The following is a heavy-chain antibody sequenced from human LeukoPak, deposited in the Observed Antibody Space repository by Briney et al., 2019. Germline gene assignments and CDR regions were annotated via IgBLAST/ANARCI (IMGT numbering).Heavy chain of an antibody. Sequence: GGSLRLSCAASGFTFSSYGMHWVRQAPGTGLEWVAFIRSDGSNKNYADSVKGRFTISRDNSKNTLYLQMNSLRAEDTAVYFCAKGSKAVLFTRDHYMDVWGKGTTVTISS. J-gene: IGHJ6*03. V-gene: IGHV3-30*02. D-gene: IGHD6-19*01. CDR2: IRSDGSNK. CDR3: AKGSKAVLFTRDHYMDV. CDR1: GFTFSSYG.